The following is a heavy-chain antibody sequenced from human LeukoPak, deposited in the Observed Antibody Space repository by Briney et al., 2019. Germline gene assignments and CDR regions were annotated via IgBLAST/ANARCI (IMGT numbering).Heavy chain of an antibody. D-gene: IGHD2-15*01. J-gene: IGHJ4*02. Sequence: GGSLRLSCAASGFTFSNYNMNWVHQAPGKGLEWVSYISSSSGSIYYADSVKGRFTISRDDAKNSLYLQMNSLRAEDTAVYYCARDPSGWWFDYWGQGTLVTVSS. CDR1: GFTFSNYN. CDR3: ARDPSGWWFDY. CDR2: ISSSSGSI. V-gene: IGHV3-48*04.